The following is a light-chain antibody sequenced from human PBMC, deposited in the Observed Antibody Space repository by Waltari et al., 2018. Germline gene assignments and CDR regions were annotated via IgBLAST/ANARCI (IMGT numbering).Light chain of an antibody. CDR1: SSAVGSHNY. CDR2: EVN. J-gene: IGLJ3*02. Sequence: QSALTQPPSASGSPGQSVTIPCTGTSSAVGSHNYVSWYQQHPGKAPKLIIFEVNKWPSGVPDRFSGSKSGNTASLTVSGLQTEDEADYYCASFVGSDNWVFGGGTKLTVL. V-gene: IGLV2-8*01. CDR3: ASFVGSDNWV.